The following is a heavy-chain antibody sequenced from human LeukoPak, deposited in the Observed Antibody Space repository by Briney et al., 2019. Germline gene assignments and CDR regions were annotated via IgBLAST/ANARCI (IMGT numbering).Heavy chain of an antibody. CDR1: GFTFSSYW. CDR2: IKQDGSEK. V-gene: IGHV3-7*01. D-gene: IGHD2/OR15-2a*01. Sequence: GGSLRLSCAASGFTFSSYWMSWVSQAPGKGLEWVANIKQDGSEKYYVDSVKGRFTISRDNAKNSLYLQMNSLRGDDTAVYYCAKDGTSYYYIYYGGQGTLVTVSS. J-gene: IGHJ4*02. CDR3: AKDGTSYYYIYY.